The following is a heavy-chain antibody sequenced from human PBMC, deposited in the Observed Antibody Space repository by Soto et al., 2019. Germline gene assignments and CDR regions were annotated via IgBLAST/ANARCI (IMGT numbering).Heavy chain of an antibody. Sequence: LRLSCAASGFTFSDHYMSWIRQAPGKGLEWIGYSSNSGSFTRYADSVKGRLSISRDNAKNSLFLQINSLRGDDTAIYYCVRSGDNYNLLDYWGQGTPGTVSA. J-gene: IGHJ4*02. D-gene: IGHD1-1*01. V-gene: IGHV3-11*06. CDR3: VRSGDNYNLLDY. CDR1: GFTFSDHY. CDR2: SSNSGSFT.